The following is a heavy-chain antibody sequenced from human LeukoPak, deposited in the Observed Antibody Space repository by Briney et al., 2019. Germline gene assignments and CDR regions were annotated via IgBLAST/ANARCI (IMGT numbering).Heavy chain of an antibody. CDR1: GFTFSTYE. Sequence: GGSLRLSCATSGFTFSTYEMNWVRQAPGKGLEWVSFISSSGSTIYYADSVKGRFTISRDNAKNSLYLQMNSLRVEDTAVYYCARDGDIAAAASDWFDPWGQGTLVTVSS. J-gene: IGHJ5*02. D-gene: IGHD6-13*01. CDR3: ARDGDIAAAASDWFDP. CDR2: ISSSGSTI. V-gene: IGHV3-48*03.